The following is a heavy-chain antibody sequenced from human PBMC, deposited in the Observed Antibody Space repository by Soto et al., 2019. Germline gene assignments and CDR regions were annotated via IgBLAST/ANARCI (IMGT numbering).Heavy chain of an antibody. CDR2: ISISSSYI. D-gene: IGHD3-3*01. CDR1: GFTFSSYC. J-gene: IGHJ4*02. Sequence: GGSLRLSCAASGFTFSSYCMNWVRQAPGKGLEWVASISISSSYIYYTESVKGRFTISRDNVKNSLHLQINSLGAEDTAVYYCARAPSYSFGVVIYVDYWGQGTLVTVSS. V-gene: IGHV3-21*01. CDR3: ARAPSYSFGVVIYVDY.